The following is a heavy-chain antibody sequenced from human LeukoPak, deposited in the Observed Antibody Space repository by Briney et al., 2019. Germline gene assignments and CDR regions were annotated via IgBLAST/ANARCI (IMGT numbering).Heavy chain of an antibody. CDR2: VWSDGSSE. V-gene: IGHV3-33*01. J-gene: IGHJ4*02. Sequence: PGGSLRLSCAASGFTFSSYGMHWVRQAPGKGLEWVAVVWSDGSSEHYADSVRGRFTLSRDNSKNTLYLQMNSLRAEDTAVYYCARDRTGDHYFDYWGQGTLVTISS. D-gene: IGHD7-27*01. CDR1: GFTFSSYG. CDR3: ARDRTGDHYFDY.